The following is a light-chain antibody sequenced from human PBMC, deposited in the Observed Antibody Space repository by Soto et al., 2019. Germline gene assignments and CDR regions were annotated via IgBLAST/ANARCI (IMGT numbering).Light chain of an antibody. CDR1: QSVSSSY. CDR3: QQYGRSPPSWT. V-gene: IGKV3-20*01. J-gene: IGKJ1*01. CDR2: GAS. Sequence: ETVLTQSPGTLSLSPGERATLSCRASQSVSSSYLAWYQQKPGQAPRLLIYGASSRATGIPDRFSGSGSGTDFNLTISRLEPEDFAVYYCQQYGRSPPSWTFGQGTKVEIK.